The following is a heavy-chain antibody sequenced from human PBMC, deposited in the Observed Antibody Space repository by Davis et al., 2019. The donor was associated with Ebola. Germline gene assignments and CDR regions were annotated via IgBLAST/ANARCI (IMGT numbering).Heavy chain of an antibody. CDR1: VITFSSYA. Sequence: GESLKISCTDSVITFSSYAMSWVRQAPGKGLEWVSAISGSGGSTYYADSVKGRFTISRDNSKNTLYLQMNSLRAEDTALYYCVKDRSGGLGGYLFGMDVWGKGTSVTVSS. D-gene: IGHD3-22*01. CDR2: ISGSGGST. CDR3: VKDRSGGLGGYLFGMDV. J-gene: IGHJ6*04. V-gene: IGHV3-23*01.